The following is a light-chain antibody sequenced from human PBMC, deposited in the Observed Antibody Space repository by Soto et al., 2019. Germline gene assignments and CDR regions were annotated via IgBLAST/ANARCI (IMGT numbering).Light chain of an antibody. CDR1: QSVSSN. CDR3: QQYNNWPPWT. CDR2: GAS. V-gene: IGKV3-15*01. J-gene: IGKJ1*01. Sequence: EIVMTQSPATLSVSPGERATLSCRATQSVSSNFAWYQEKPGRAPRLLIYGASTRATGIPARFSGSGSGTDFTLTISSLQSEDFAVYYCQQYNNWPPWTFGQGTKVEIK.